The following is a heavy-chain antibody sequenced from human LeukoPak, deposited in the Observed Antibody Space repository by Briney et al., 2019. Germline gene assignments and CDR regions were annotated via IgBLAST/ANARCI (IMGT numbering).Heavy chain of an antibody. D-gene: IGHD2-2*01. Sequence: GASVKVSCKASGYTFTSYYMHWVRQAPGQGLEWMGIINPSGGTTSYAQKFQGRVTMTRDTSTSTVYMELSGPRSEDTAVYYCARDRMDLVVPAAMDLDYWGQGTLVTVSS. CDR1: GYTFTSYY. CDR2: INPSGGTT. J-gene: IGHJ4*02. V-gene: IGHV1-46*01. CDR3: ARDRMDLVVPAAMDLDY.